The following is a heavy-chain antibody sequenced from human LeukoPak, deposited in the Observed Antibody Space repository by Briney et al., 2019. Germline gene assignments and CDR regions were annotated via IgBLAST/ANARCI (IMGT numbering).Heavy chain of an antibody. D-gene: IGHD1-1*01. V-gene: IGHV1-2*02. Sequence: GASVKVSCKASGYTFPANYMHWVRQAPGQGLEWMGWINPNSGGSNCAQKFQGRVTMTRETSISTAYKELSRLSSDDTAVYYCARVQVSDDNWGFFDYWGQGTLVTVSS. CDR2: INPNSGGS. J-gene: IGHJ4*02. CDR3: ARVQVSDDNWGFFDY. CDR1: GYTFPANY.